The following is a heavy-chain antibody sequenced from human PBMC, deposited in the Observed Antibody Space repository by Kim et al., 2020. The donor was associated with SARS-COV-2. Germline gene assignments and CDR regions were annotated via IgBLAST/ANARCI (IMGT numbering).Heavy chain of an antibody. Sequence: GGSLRLSCVASGFTVNNAWMRWVRQAPGKGLEWVAQIKRKSDGGTTDYAAPVKGRFTISSDDSKNTVYLQMNSLKSEDTAVYYCSTGEVLGYWGKGTLVT. D-gene: IGHD3-3*02. J-gene: IGHJ4*02. CDR1: GFTVNNAW. V-gene: IGHV3-15*01. CDR2: IKRKSDGGTT. CDR3: STGEVLGY.